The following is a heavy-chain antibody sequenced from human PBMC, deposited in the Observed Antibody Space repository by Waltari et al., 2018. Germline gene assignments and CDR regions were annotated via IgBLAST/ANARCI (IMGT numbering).Heavy chain of an antibody. Sequence: QVQLVQSGAEVKKPGSSVKVSCKASGGTVSRYAVNWVRQAPGQGLEWMGGIISIIGVPSYAQKFQGRVNITADTSTNTVFLEVTRLQSDDTAIYYCARDQGPALQGFFYYDMDVWGQGTTVTVSS. D-gene: IGHD3-3*01. CDR2: IISIIGVP. CDR1: GGTVSRYA. V-gene: IGHV1-69*10. CDR3: ARDQGPALQGFFYYDMDV. J-gene: IGHJ6*02.